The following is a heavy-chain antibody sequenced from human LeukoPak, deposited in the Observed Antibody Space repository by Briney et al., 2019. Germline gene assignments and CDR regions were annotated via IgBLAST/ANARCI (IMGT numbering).Heavy chain of an antibody. J-gene: IGHJ5*02. CDR2: INSDGSST. CDR3: ARDWYSSRSWFDP. CDR1: GFTFSSYR. Sequence: GGPLRLSCEASGFTFSSYRMHWVRKAPGKGLVWVSRINSDGSSTSYAASVKGRFTISRDNAKNTLYLQMNSLRAEDTAVYYCARDWYSSRSWFDPWGQGTLVTVSS. V-gene: IGHV3-74*01. D-gene: IGHD6-13*01.